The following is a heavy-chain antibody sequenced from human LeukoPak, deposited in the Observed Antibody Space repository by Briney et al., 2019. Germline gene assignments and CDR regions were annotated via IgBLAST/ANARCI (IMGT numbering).Heavy chain of an antibody. CDR2: IYHSGST. D-gene: IGHD3-10*01. CDR1: GGSISSSNW. J-gene: IGHJ4*02. Sequence: PSETLSLTCAVSGGSISSSNWWSWVRPPPGKGLEWIGEIYHSGSTNYNPSLKSRVTISVDTSKNQFSLKLSSVTAADTAVYYCARAYGSGSYWGQGTLVTVSS. CDR3: ARAYGSGSY. V-gene: IGHV4-4*02.